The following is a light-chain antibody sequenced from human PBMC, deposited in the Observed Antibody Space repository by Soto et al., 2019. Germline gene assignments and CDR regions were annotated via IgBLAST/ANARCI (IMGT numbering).Light chain of an antibody. Sequence: MTQSTSTRSASVGDRVTITCRASQNINIWLAWYQQNPGKAPNLLIYKASSLESGVPSRFSGSGSGTEFTLTISSLQPDDFATYYCQQYKSYWTFGQGTKVDIK. CDR1: QNINIW. J-gene: IGKJ1*01. CDR3: QQYKSYWT. CDR2: KAS. V-gene: IGKV1-5*03.